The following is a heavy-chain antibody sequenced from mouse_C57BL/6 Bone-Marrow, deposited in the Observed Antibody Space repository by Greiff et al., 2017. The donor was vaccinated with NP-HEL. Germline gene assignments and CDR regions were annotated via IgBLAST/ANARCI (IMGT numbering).Heavy chain of an antibody. CDR1: GYTFTSYG. V-gene: IGHV1-81*01. Sequence: QVQLQQSGAELARPGASVKLSCKASGYTFTSYGISWVKQRTGQGLEWIGEIYPRSGNTYYNEKFKGKATLTADKSSSTAYMELRSLTSEDSAVYFCARWCYGSSLWYFDVWGTGTTVTVAS. D-gene: IGHD1-1*01. CDR2: IYPRSGNT. CDR3: ARWCYGSSLWYFDV. J-gene: IGHJ1*03.